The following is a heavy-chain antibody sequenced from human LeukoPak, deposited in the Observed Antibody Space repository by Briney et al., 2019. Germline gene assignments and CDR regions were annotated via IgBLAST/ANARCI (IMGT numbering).Heavy chain of an antibody. D-gene: IGHD3-10*01. CDR3: ASRYYYGSGRRNWFDP. CDR1: GGCFSGYY. CDR2: INHSGST. J-gene: IGHJ5*02. V-gene: IGHV4-34*01. Sequence: SETLSLTCAVYGGCFSGYYWSWIRQPPGKGLEWIGEINHSGSTNYNPSLKSRVTISVDTSKNQFSLKLSSVTAADTAVYYCASRYYYGSGRRNWFDPWGQGTLVTVSS.